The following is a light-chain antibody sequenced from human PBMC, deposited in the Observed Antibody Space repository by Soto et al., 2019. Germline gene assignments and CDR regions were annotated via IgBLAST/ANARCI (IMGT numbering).Light chain of an antibody. CDR2: DVS. J-gene: IGLJ1*01. CDR3: SSYTTSNTRQIV. V-gene: IGLV2-14*01. CDR1: SSDGGGYNY. Sequence: QAALTQPASVSGSPGQSITISCTGTSSDGGGYNYVSWYQQHPGTAPKFLIYDVSNRPSGVSNRFSGSKSGNTASLTISGLQAEDEADYYCSSYTTSNTRQIVFGTGSKVTVL.